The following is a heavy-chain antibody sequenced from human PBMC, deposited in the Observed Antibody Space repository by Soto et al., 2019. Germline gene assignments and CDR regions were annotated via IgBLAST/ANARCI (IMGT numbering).Heavy chain of an antibody. CDR2: IYYSGTT. J-gene: IGHJ4*02. CDR3: ARKGASYAVPYFVS. V-gene: IGHV4-59*08. D-gene: IGHD1-26*01. Sequence: SENLSLTCTVSGGSINHDYWTWIRQPPGKGLEWMGYIYYSGTTTNYNPSLKSRVTLSVDTSKNQFSLKLSSVTAADTAVYYCARKGASYAVPYFVSRGQGTLITV. CDR1: GGSINHDY.